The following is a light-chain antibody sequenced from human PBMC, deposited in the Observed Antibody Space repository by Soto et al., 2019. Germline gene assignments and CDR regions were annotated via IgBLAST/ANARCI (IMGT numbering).Light chain of an antibody. J-gene: IGKJ5*01. CDR1: QSVSSSY. CDR3: HQYGGSPIT. CDR2: GAS. V-gene: IGKV3-20*01. Sequence: EIVLTQSPGTLSLSPGERATLSCRASQSVSSSYLAWYQQKPGQAPRLLIYGASSRASGIPDRFSGSGSGTDFTLTISRLEPEDFAVYYCHQYGGSPITVGQGTRLEIK.